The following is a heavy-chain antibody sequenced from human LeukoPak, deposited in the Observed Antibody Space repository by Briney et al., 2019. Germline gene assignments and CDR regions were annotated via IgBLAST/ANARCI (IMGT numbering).Heavy chain of an antibody. CDR1: GFTFSTYD. D-gene: IGHD1-14*01. CDR3: ARENSGANIAELDY. CDR2: IDTAGDT. J-gene: IGHJ4*02. Sequence: GGSLRLSCAASGFTFSTYDMHWVRQATGKGLEWVSAIDTAGDTYYPDYVKGRFTISRENARNSLYLQMNSLRAGDTAVYFCARENSGANIAELDYWGQGTLVTVSS. V-gene: IGHV3-13*04.